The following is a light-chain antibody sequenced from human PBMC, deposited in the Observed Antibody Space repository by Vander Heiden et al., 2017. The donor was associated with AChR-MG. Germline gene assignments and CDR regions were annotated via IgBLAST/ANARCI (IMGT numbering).Light chain of an antibody. J-gene: IGLJ2*01. CDR1: SSDVGAYNY. V-gene: IGLV2-8*01. CDR3: ASHAGSTVV. Sequence: QSALTQPPSASGSPGQSVTISCTGTSSDVGAYNYVSWYQQYPGKAPKAILYDVTERPSGVPDRFSGSKSGNTAPLTVSGLQTEDEADYYCASHAGSTVVFGGGTKLTVL. CDR2: DVT.